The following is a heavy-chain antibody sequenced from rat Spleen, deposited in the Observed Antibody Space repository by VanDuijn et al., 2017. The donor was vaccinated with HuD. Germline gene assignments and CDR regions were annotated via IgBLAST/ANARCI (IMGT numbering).Heavy chain of an antibody. CDR3: TTSYNNLFDY. Sequence: EVQLVESDGGLVQPGRSLHLSCAASGFTFSNYDMAWVRQAPTKGLEWIASISTGGGNTYYRDSVKGRFTISRDNAKSSLYLQMDSLRSEDTATYYCTTSYNNLFDYWGQGVMVTVSS. J-gene: IGHJ2*01. CDR1: GFTFSNYD. D-gene: IGHD1-10*01. V-gene: IGHV5S23*01. CDR2: ISTGGGNT.